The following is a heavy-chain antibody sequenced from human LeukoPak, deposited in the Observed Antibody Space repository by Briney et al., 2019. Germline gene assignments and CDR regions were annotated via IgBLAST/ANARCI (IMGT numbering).Heavy chain of an antibody. D-gene: IGHD4-11*01. Sequence: PSETLSLTCTVSGGSISSSSYYWGWIRQPPGKGLEWIGEINHSGSTNYNPSLKSRVTISVDTSKNQFSLKLTSVTAADTAVYYCARGRATEATFYYYYHGMDVWGQGTTVTVSS. CDR3: ARGRATEATFYYYYHGMDV. J-gene: IGHJ6*02. CDR2: INHSGST. V-gene: IGHV4-39*07. CDR1: GGSISSSSYY.